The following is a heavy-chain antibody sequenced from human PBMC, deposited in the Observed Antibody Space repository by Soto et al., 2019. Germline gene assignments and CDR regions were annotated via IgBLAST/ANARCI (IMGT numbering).Heavy chain of an antibody. Sequence: QVQLVQSGAEVKKPGSSVKVSCKASGGSFSSYTISLVRQAPGQGLEWMGRIIPILGMTNYAQKFQGRVTITADKSTSTAYMELSSLRSEDTAVYYCARVDRAMADFDYWGQGTLVTVSS. J-gene: IGHJ4*02. CDR2: IIPILGMT. CDR1: GGSFSSYT. CDR3: ARVDRAMADFDY. D-gene: IGHD5-18*01. V-gene: IGHV1-69*02.